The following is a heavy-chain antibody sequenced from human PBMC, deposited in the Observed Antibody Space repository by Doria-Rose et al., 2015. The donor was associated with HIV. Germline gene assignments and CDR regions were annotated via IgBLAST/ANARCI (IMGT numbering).Heavy chain of an antibody. CDR1: GFTFGDYA. V-gene: IGHV3-49*05. D-gene: IGHD3-9*01. CDR3: TRDRRYLDWLLSVTSYSFDY. CDR2: IRSKAYGGTT. Sequence: VQLVESGGGLVKPGRSLRLSCTVSGFTFGDYAMSWFRQAPGKGLEWVGFIRSKAYGGTTEYAASVKGRFTISRDDSKSIAYLQMNSLKSEDTAVYYCTRDRRYLDWLLSVTSYSFDYWGQGTLVTVSS. J-gene: IGHJ4*02.